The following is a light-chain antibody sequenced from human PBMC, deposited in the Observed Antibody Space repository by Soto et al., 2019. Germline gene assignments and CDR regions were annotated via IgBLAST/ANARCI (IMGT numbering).Light chain of an antibody. Sequence: QSVLTQPASVSGSPGQSITISCTGTSSEVGGYNYFSWYQQHPGKSPILMIYDVSIRPSGVSNRFSGSKSVNTASLTISGLQAEDEADYYCSSYTSSSTLDVFGTGTKVTVL. CDR3: SSYTSSSTLDV. CDR1: SSEVGGYNY. J-gene: IGLJ1*01. V-gene: IGLV2-14*01. CDR2: DVS.